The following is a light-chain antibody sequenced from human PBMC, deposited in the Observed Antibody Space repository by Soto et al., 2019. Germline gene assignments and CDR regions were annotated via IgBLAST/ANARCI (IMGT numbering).Light chain of an antibody. J-gene: IGKJ2*01. V-gene: IGKV3-15*01. Sequence: EVVMTQSPATLSLSTGDRATISCRASLPVSTYLAWYQQRPGQAPRLLIYDASTRATGIAARFSGSGSGTEFTLTISSLQSEDFAVYYCQQHNRWPHTFGQGTKLEIK. CDR1: LPVSTY. CDR2: DAS. CDR3: QQHNRWPHT.